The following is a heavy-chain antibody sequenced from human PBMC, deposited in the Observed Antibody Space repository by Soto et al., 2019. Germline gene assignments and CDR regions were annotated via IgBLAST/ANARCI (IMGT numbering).Heavy chain of an antibody. D-gene: IGHD6-19*01. Sequence: PGGSLRLSCAASGFTFSNYGMHWVRQAPGKGLEWVAIIWYDGSNKYYADSVKGRFTISRDNSKNTLYLQMNSLRAEDTAVYYCARAGEGGQWLVRGAYAFDIWGQGTMVTVSS. CDR2: IWYDGSNK. J-gene: IGHJ3*02. CDR1: GFTFSNYG. V-gene: IGHV3-33*01. CDR3: ARAGEGGQWLVRGAYAFDI.